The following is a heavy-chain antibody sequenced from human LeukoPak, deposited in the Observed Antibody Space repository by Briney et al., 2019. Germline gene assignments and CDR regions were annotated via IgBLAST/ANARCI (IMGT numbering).Heavy chain of an antibody. CDR1: GSTFIEYY. V-gene: IGHV1-2*02. J-gene: IGHJ4*02. D-gene: IGHD3-22*01. CDR2: INPKSGAA. Sequence: ASVKVSCKASGSTFIEYYVQRVRQAPGQGREWMGWINPKSGAAMYAQKFQDRVTMTKDTSISTAYMELSSLKSDDTAVYYCAREFGDYHDSTGYSGLDYWGQGSLVTVSS. CDR3: AREFGDYHDSTGYSGLDY.